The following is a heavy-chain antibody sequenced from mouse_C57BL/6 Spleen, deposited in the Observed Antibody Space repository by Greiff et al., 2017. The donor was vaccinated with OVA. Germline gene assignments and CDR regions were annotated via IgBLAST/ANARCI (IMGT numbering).Heavy chain of an antibody. J-gene: IGHJ2*01. CDR3: ARSDYGSSYEYYFDY. Sequence: VQLQESGAELARPGASVKLSCKASGYTFTSYGISWVKQRTGQGLEWIGEIYPSSGNTYYNEKFKGKATLTADKSSSTAYMELRSLTSEDSAVYFCARSDYGSSYEYYFDYWGQGTTLTVAS. D-gene: IGHD1-1*01. V-gene: IGHV1-81*01. CDR1: GYTFTSYG. CDR2: IYPSSGNT.